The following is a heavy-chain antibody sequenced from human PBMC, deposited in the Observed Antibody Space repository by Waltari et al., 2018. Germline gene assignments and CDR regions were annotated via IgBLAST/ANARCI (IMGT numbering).Heavy chain of an antibody. CDR3: ARDYCDRTNCHGMDV. CDR2: ISYNARNI. J-gene: IGHJ6*02. V-gene: IGHV3-30*04. D-gene: IGHD3-22*01. CDR1: EFTFSSYA. Sequence: QVQLVESRGGVVQPGRSLRLSCAASEFTFSSYAMHWVRQAPGKGLEWVAVISYNARNIYYVDSVKGRFTISRDNSKKTLYLQMNSLRAEDTAVYYCARDYCDRTNCHGMDVWGQGTTVIVSS.